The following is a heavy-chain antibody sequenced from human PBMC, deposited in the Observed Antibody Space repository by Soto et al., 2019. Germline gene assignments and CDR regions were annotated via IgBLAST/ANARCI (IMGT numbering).Heavy chain of an antibody. J-gene: IGHJ4*02. CDR1: GFTVSSNY. CDR2: IYSGGST. D-gene: IGHD6-19*01. CDR3: ARVLAVAGTHCDY. V-gene: IGHV3-53*01. Sequence: GGSLRLSCAASGFTVSSNYMSWVRQAPGKGLEWVSVIYSGGSTYYADSVKGRFTISRDNSKNTLYLQMNSLRAEDTAVYYCARVLAVAGTHCDYWGQGTLVTVSS.